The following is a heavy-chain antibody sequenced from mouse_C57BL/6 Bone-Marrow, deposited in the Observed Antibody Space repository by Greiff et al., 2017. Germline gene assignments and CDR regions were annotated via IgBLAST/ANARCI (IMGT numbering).Heavy chain of an antibody. CDR1: GYTFTSYW. CDR2: IDPSDSYT. Sequence: QVQLQQPGAELVKPGASVKLSCKASGYTFTSYWMQWVKQRPGQGLEWIGEIDPSDSYTNYNQKFKGKATLTVDTSSSTAYMQLSSLTSEDSAVYYCATTVVFDYRGQGTTLTVSS. CDR3: ATTVVFDY. V-gene: IGHV1-50*01. J-gene: IGHJ2*01. D-gene: IGHD1-1*01.